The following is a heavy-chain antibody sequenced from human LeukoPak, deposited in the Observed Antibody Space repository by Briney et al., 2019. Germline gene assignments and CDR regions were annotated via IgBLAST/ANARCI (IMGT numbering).Heavy chain of an antibody. CDR2: IIPIFGTA. Sequence: ASVKVSCKASGYTFTSYDINWVRQATGQGLEWMGGIIPIFGTANYAQKFQGRVTITADKSTSTAYMELSSLRSEDTAVYYCARDSGTPYDSSGYYYGFGHWGQGTLVTVSS. D-gene: IGHD3-22*01. CDR3: ARDSGTPYDSSGYYYGFGH. V-gene: IGHV1-69*06. CDR1: GYTFTSYD. J-gene: IGHJ5*02.